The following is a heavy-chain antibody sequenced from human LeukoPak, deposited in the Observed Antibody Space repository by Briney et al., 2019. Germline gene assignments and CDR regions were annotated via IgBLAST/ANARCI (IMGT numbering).Heavy chain of an antibody. CDR2: VSSSSSTI. D-gene: IGHD2-21*02. V-gene: IGHV3-48*04. J-gene: IGHJ5*02. CDR1: GFTFSSYS. CDR3: ARDPPPYCRGDSCRTDAHPFDT. Sequence: PGGSLRLSCAASGFTFSSYSMNWVRQAPGKGLEWVSSVSSSSSTIYYADSVKGRFTISRDNAKNSLYLQMNSLRSEDTAVYYCARDPPPYCRGDSCRTDAHPFDTWGQGTLVTVS.